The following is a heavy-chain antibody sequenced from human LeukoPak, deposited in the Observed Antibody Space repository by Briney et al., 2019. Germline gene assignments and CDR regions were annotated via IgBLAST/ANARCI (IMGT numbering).Heavy chain of an antibody. CDR2: IYYSGST. CDR3: ARLKLGAYFDL. Sequence: SETLSLTCTVSGGSISSYYWSWIRQPPGRGLEWIGYIYYSGSTNYNPSLKSRVTISVDTSKNQFSLKLSSVTAADTAVYYCARLKLGAYFDLWGRGTLVTVSS. CDR1: GGSISSYY. V-gene: IGHV4-59*01. D-gene: IGHD3-16*01. J-gene: IGHJ2*01.